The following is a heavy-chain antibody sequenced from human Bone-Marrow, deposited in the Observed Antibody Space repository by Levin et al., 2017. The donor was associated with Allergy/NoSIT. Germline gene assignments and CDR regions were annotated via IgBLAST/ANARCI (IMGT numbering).Heavy chain of an antibody. CDR2: TYYRSEWRT. V-gene: IGHV6-1*01. J-gene: IGHJ4*02. Sequence: SSQTLSLTCAISGDSVSSTTAAWSWTRQPPSRGLEWLGRTYYRSEWRTDYAVAVRSPITINPDTSKHPFSLQLSSVAPEDTAVYYCASGRDASVWMWGQGTLVTVSS. CDR3: ASGRDASVWM. CDR1: GDSVSSTTAA. D-gene: IGHD6-19*01.